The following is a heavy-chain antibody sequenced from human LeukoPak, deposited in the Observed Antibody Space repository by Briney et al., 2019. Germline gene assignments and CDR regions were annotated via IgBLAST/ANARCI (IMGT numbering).Heavy chain of an antibody. V-gene: IGHV4-38-2*02. CDR1: GYSISSGYY. CDR2: IYHSGRT. Sequence: SETLSLTCTVSGYSISSGYYWGWIRQPPGKGLEWIGSIYHSGRTYYNPSLKSRVTISVDTSKNQFSLMLSSVTAADTAVYYCARGAELPDYWGQGTLVTVSS. D-gene: IGHD2-15*01. J-gene: IGHJ4*02. CDR3: ARGAELPDY.